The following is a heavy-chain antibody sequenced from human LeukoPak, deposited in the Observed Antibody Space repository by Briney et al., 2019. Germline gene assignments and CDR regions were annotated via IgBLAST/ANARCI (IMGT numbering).Heavy chain of an antibody. CDR2: IHYTGRT. CDR3: ARRFIMSAVISERIWSDP. CDR1: GDSVRSCI. J-gene: IGHJ5*02. D-gene: IGHD2-2*01. V-gene: IGHV4-59*08. Sequence: SETLSLTGPASGDSVRSCIWSCIRQPPGKGLEWIGSIHYTGRTNYNPSLKSRVTISVDTTPNQFSLKLSSLTAADTAVYYCARRFIMSAVISERIWSDPWGQGTLVTVSS.